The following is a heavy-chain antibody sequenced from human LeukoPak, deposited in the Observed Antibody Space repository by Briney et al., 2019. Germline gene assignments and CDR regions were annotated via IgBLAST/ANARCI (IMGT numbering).Heavy chain of an antibody. CDR3: ATSAPGGDILTGWFDP. CDR2: IIPIFGTA. J-gene: IGHJ5*02. Sequence: SVKVSCKASGGTFSSYAISWVRQAPGQGLEWMGGIIPIFGTANYAQKFQGRVTITADESTSTAYMELSSLRSEDTAVYYCATSAPGGDILTGWFDPWGQGTLVTVSS. V-gene: IGHV1-69*13. CDR1: GGTFSSYA. D-gene: IGHD3-9*01.